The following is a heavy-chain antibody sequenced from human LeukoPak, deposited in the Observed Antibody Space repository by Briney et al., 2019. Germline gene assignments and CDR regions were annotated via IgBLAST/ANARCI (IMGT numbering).Heavy chain of an antibody. CDR3: ARGVLPGY. D-gene: IGHD3-16*01. CDR1: GFTFSSYG. J-gene: IGHJ4*02. V-gene: IGHV3-30*03. CDR2: ISYNGSNK. Sequence: GRSLRLSCAASGFTFSSYGMHWVRQAPGKGLEWVAVISYNGSNKYYADSVKGRFTISRDNSKNTLYLQMNSLRAEDTAVYYCARGVLPGYWGQGTLVTVSS.